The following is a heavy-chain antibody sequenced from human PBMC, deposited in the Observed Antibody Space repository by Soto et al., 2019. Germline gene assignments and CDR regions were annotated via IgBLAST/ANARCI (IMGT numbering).Heavy chain of an antibody. CDR3: ARDYMVRGVMRWFDP. CDR1: GGSISSGGYS. D-gene: IGHD3-10*01. Sequence: PSETLFLTCAVSGGSISSGGYSWSWIRQPPGKGLEWIGYMYHSGSTYYNPSLKSRVTISIDRSKNQFSLKLSSVTAADTAVYYCARDYMVRGVMRWFDPWGQGTLVTVSS. J-gene: IGHJ5*02. V-gene: IGHV4-30-2*01. CDR2: MYHSGST.